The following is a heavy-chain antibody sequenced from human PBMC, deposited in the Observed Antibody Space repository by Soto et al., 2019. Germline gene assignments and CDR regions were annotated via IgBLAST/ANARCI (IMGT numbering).Heavy chain of an antibody. CDR2: IKQDGSEK. J-gene: IGHJ6*02. V-gene: IGHV3-7*03. CDR1: GFPFSSYW. CDR3: ARNGDYDNYYYGMDV. D-gene: IGHD4-17*01. Sequence: VGSLRLSCATSGFPFSSYWMSWVRPAPGKGLEWVANIKQDGSEKYYVDSVKGRFTISRDNAKNSLYLQMNSLRAEDTAVYYCARNGDYDNYYYGMDVWGQGTTVTVSS.